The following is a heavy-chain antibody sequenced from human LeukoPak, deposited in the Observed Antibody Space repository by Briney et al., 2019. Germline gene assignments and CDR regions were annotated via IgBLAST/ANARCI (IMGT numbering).Heavy chain of an antibody. Sequence: PGGSLRLSCTASGFTFGDYAMSWFRQAPGKGLEWVGFIRSKAYGGTTEYAASVKGRFTISRDDSKSIAYLQMNSLKTEDTAVYYCTRLYDSSGYYQLPFDYWGQGTLVTVSS. CDR3: TRLYDSSGYYQLPFDY. D-gene: IGHD3-22*01. V-gene: IGHV3-49*03. J-gene: IGHJ4*02. CDR2: IRSKAYGGTT. CDR1: GFTFGDYA.